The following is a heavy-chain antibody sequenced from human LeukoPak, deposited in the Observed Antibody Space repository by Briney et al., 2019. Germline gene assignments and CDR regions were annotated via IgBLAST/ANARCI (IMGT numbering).Heavy chain of an antibody. CDR1: GFTFGDYA. D-gene: IGHD3-22*01. Sequence: GGSLRLSCTASGFTFGDYALSWVRQAPGKGLEWVGFIRSKAYGGTTDYAASVKGRFTISRDNAKNTLYLQMNGLRAEDTAVYYCARVRGYDTRDFDYWGQGALVTVSS. CDR2: IRSKAYGGTT. CDR3: ARVRGYDTRDFDY. V-gene: IGHV3-49*04. J-gene: IGHJ4*02.